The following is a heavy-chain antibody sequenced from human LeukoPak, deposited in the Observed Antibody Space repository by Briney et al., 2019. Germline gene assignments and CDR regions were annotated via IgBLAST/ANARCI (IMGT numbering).Heavy chain of an antibody. CDR1: GGSVSSSSYY. Sequence: SETLSLTCTVSGGSVSSSSYYWGWIRQPPGKGLEWIGSIYYSGSTYYNPSLKSRVTISVDTSKNQFSLKLSSVTAADTAVYYCARNLTQDFGDHGRPLKTNCFDPWGQGTLVTVSS. J-gene: IGHJ5*02. CDR3: ARNLTQDFGDHGRPLKTNCFDP. V-gene: IGHV4-39*01. CDR2: IYYSGST. D-gene: IGHD4-17*01.